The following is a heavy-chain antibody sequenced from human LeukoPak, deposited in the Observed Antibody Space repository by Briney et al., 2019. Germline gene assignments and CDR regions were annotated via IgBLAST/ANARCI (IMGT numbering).Heavy chain of an antibody. D-gene: IGHD5-18*01. J-gene: IGHJ6*03. CDR3: ARDPGDTAMAHYYYYYMDV. V-gene: IGHV1-46*01. Sequence: EASVKVSCKASGYTFTSYYMHWVRQAPGQGLEWMGIINPSGGSTSYAQKFQGRVTMTRDMSTSTVYMELSSLRSEDTAVYYCARDPGDTAMAHYYYYYMDVWGKGTTVTVSS. CDR2: INPSGGST. CDR1: GYTFTSYY.